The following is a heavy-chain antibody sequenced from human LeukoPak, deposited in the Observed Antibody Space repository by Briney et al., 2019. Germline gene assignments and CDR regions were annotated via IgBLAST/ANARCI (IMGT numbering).Heavy chain of an antibody. CDR2: INSDGSST. J-gene: IGHJ4*02. CDR1: GFTFSSYW. CDR3: AKDPGYCSGGSCYSGGYFDY. V-gene: IGHV3-74*01. Sequence: GGSLRLSCAASGFTFSSYWMHWVRQAPGKGLVWVSRINSDGSSTSYADSVKGRFTISRDNAKNSLYLQMNSLRAEDTALYYCAKDPGYCSGGSCYSGGYFDYWGQGTLVTVSS. D-gene: IGHD2-15*01.